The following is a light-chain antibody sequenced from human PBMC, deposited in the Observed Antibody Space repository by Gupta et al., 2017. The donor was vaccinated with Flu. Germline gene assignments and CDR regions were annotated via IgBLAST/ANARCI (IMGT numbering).Light chain of an antibody. J-gene: IGKJ4*01. V-gene: IGKV3-20*01. CDR3: HQYVSSPGHT. CDR2: GAS. CDR1: QTISSAY. Sequence: ELLLTQSPGTLSLSPGERVTLSCRASQTISSAYLAWYQQRPGRAPRLLIHGASNRATGVPDRFSGSGSGADFTLTISRLEPEDSAVYYCHQYVSSPGHTFGGGTKVEIK.